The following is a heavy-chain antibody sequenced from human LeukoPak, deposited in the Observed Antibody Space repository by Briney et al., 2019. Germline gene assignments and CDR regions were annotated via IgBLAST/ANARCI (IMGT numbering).Heavy chain of an antibody. CDR1: GFTFSSYA. D-gene: IGHD3-3*01. CDR2: ISGSGGST. V-gene: IGHV3-23*01. J-gene: IGHJ4*02. Sequence: GGSLRLSCAASGFTFSSYAMSWVRQAPGKGLEWVSAISGSGGSTYYADSVKGRFTISRDNSKNTLYLQMNSLRAEDTAVYYCAKDQHDFWSGYSPFGYWGQGTLVTVSS. CDR3: AKDQHDFWSGYSPFGY.